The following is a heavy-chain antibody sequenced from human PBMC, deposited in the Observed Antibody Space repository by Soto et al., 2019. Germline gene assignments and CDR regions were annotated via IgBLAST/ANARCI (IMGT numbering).Heavy chain of an antibody. J-gene: IGHJ4*02. D-gene: IGHD3-10*01. CDR1: GFTFSSFW. CDR3: AKRGVDTFCLSY. Sequence: EVQLVESGGGLVQPGGSLRLSCAVSGFTFSSFWMHWVRQAPGEGLVWVSRINTDGSSTSYADSVKGRFTISRDNAKNTLYLQMNSLRVEDTAMYYCAKRGVDTFCLSYWGQGTPVTVSS. V-gene: IGHV3-74*01. CDR2: INTDGSST.